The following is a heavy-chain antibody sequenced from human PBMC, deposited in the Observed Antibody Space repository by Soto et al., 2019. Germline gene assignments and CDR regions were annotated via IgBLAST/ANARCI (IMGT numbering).Heavy chain of an antibody. CDR2: INHSGSA. J-gene: IGHJ4*02. V-gene: IGHV4-34*01. CDR1: GGSFSGYI. D-gene: IGHD6-19*01. CDR3: ARGLITGSHYSGGWYYFDS. Sequence: SETLSLTCDVYGGSFSGYIWTWIRQTPGKGLQWIGQINHSGSASYNPSLKSRVTISVHTSNSQFSLELSSVTAADTAVYYCARGLITGSHYSGGWYYFDSWGQGTQVTVSS.